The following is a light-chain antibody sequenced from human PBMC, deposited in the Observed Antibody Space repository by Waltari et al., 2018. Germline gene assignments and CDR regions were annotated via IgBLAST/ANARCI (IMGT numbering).Light chain of an antibody. V-gene: IGKV2-30*01. CDR3: MQGTHWPPT. CDR1: QSLVFSGGDTS. Sequence: DVVMTQSPLSLPVTLGQPASISCRASQSLVFSGGDTSLNWFHQGPGQSPRRLIYKISSRDSGVPDRLSGSGSATDFTLIISRVEAEDVGVYYCMQGTHWPPTFGQGTKVEIK. CDR2: KIS. J-gene: IGKJ1*01.